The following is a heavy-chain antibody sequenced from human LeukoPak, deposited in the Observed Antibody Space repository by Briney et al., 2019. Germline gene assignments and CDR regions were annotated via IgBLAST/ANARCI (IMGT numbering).Heavy chain of an antibody. V-gene: IGHV3-48*01. CDR3: ARQSGPYYGSLDY. D-gene: IGHD1-26*01. J-gene: IGHJ4*02. CDR1: GFTYSSYS. CDR2: ITSSSSTI. Sequence: GGSLRLFCAASGFTYSSYSMNWARQARGKGLEWISYITSSSSTIYYADSVKGRFTVYGDNAKNSLYLQLSSLRAEDTAVYYCARQSGPYYGSLDYWGQGTLVTVSS.